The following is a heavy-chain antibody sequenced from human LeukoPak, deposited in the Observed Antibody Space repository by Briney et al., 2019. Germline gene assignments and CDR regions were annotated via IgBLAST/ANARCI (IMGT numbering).Heavy chain of an antibody. D-gene: IGHD6-6*01. CDR3: ARGYSSSRLVDY. CDR2: INSDGSGT. J-gene: IGHJ4*02. CDR1: GFTFSSYW. V-gene: IGHV3-74*01. Sequence: PGGSLRLSCAASGFTFSSYWMHWVRQAPGKGLVWVSRINSDGSGTSYADSVKGRFTISRDYARNTLYLQMNSLRAEDTAVYYCARGYSSSRLVDYWGQGTLVTVSS.